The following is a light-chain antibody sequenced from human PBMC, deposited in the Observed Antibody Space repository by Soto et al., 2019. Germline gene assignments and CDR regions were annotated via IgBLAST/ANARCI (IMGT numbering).Light chain of an antibody. Sequence: EIVLTQSPGTLSLSPGERATLSFSASQSINSDLAWYQQKPGQAPRLLIYGASTRATGIPARFSGSGSGTEFTLTISSLQSEDFAVYYCQQYNNWPETFGQGTKVDIK. CDR3: QQYNNWPET. V-gene: IGKV3-15*01. J-gene: IGKJ1*01. CDR2: GAS. CDR1: QSINSD.